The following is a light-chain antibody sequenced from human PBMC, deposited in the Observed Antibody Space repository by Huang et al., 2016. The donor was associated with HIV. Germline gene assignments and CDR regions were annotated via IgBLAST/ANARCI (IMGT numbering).Light chain of an antibody. J-gene: IGKJ1*01. V-gene: IGKV1-39*01. CDR2: GAS. CDR1: QSISSY. CDR3: QQSYNTPWT. Sequence: DIQMTQSPSSLSASVGDRVTIACRASQSISSYLSWYQQKPGKAPKLLIYGASILQSGGPSMFSGSGSRTDFTLTISSVQPEDLATYYCQQSYNTPWTFGQGTKVEIK.